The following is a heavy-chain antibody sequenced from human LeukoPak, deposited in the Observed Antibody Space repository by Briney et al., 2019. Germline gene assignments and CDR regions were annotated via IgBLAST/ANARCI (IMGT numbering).Heavy chain of an antibody. D-gene: IGHD2-2*02. Sequence: GGSLRLSCAASGFMFIEYGMHWVRQAPGKGLEWVAFIRDDGSNKLYAESVKGRFTISRDNSKNTLYLQMNSLRAEDTAVYYCAKPDCSYTDCYRPTYWGQGTLVTVSS. CDR1: GFMFIEYG. CDR3: AKPDCSYTDCYRPTY. V-gene: IGHV3-30*02. J-gene: IGHJ4*02. CDR2: IRDDGSNK.